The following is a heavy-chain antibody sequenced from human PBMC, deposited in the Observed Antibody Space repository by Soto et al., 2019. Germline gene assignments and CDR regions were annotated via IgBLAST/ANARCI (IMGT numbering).Heavy chain of an antibody. V-gene: IGHV3-30-3*01. J-gene: IGHJ6*02. CDR2: ISNDGGNK. CDR3: ARGLRLAVNVLGYFYGMDV. CDR1: GITFSTYA. Sequence: QVQLVESGGGVVQPGRSLRLSCAASGITFSTYAMHWVRQAPGKGLEWVAVISNDGGNKYYADSVKGRFTISRDNSKNTLFLQMKSLRAEDTAVYFCARGLRLAVNVLGYFYGMDVWGQGTTVTVSS. D-gene: IGHD3-3*01.